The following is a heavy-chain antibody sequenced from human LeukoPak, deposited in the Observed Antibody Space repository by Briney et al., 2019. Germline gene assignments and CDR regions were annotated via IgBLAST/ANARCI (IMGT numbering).Heavy chain of an antibody. V-gene: IGHV3-23*01. CDR2: ISGSGGST. Sequence: GGSLRLPCAASGFTFSSYAMSWVRQAPGKGLEWVSAISGSGGSTYYADSVKGRFTISRDNSKNTLYLQMNSLRAEDTAVYYCAKGPTAVGTIFDYWGQGTLVTVSS. J-gene: IGHJ4*02. D-gene: IGHD6-13*01. CDR3: AKGPTAVGTIFDY. CDR1: GFTFSSYA.